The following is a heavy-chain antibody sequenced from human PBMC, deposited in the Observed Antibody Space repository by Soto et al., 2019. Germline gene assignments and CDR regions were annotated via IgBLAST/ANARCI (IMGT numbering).Heavy chain of an antibody. J-gene: IGHJ4*02. V-gene: IGHV3-23*01. Sequence: EVQLLESGGGVVQPGGSLRLSCVASGFNFKKFAMAWVRQAPGEGLEWVSGISGCGGSTSYADSVKGRFSTARDDSKNTLSLQMNGLNVEDTAQYFCAKADGEQWLIPHLDNWGQGTLFTVS. CDR1: GFNFKKFA. CDR2: ISGCGGST. D-gene: IGHD6-19*01. CDR3: AKADGEQWLIPHLDN.